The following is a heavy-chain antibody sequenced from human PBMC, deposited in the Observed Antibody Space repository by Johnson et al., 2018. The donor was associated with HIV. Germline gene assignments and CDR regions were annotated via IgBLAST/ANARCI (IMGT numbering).Heavy chain of an antibody. CDR1: GFTFSNAW. D-gene: IGHD2-8*01. J-gene: IGHJ3*02. CDR2: IKAKTDGETT. Sequence: VQLVESGGGLVKPGGSLRLSCAASGFTFSNAWMTWVRQAPGKGLEWVGRIKAKTDGETTDYAAPVKGRFTISRDDSKNTLYLQMNSLKTEDTAVYYCTTGSCIDGVCYAFDIWGQGTMVTVSS. V-gene: IGHV3-15*01. CDR3: TTGSCIDGVCYAFDI.